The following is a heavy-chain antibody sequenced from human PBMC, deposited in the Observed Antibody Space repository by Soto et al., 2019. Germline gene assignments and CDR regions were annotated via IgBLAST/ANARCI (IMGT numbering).Heavy chain of an antibody. D-gene: IGHD4-4*01. CDR1: GFTFDDYA. Sequence: QLVESGGGLVQPGRSLRLSCAASGFTFDDYAMHWVRQAPGKGLEWVSGISWSGDNMAYADSVKGRFITSRDNLKNSLYLQMNSLRVEDTALYHCVKVSYSSLTTLGSAFDVWGQGTMVTVS. V-gene: IGHV3-9*01. CDR3: VKVSYSSLTTLGSAFDV. CDR2: ISWSGDNM. J-gene: IGHJ3*01.